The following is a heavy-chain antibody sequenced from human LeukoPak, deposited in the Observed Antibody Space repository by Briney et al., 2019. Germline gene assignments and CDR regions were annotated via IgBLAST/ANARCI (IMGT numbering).Heavy chain of an antibody. CDR1: GFTFSHYY. Sequence: GGSLRLSCAASGFTFSHYYMSWIRQAPGKGLEWVSYISSSGSTIYYADSVKGRFTISRDNAKNSLYLQMNSLRAEDTAVYYCAGGMTTVVIPPGYWGQGTLVTVSS. D-gene: IGHD4-23*01. V-gene: IGHV3-11*01. CDR2: ISSSGSTI. J-gene: IGHJ4*02. CDR3: AGGMTTVVIPPGY.